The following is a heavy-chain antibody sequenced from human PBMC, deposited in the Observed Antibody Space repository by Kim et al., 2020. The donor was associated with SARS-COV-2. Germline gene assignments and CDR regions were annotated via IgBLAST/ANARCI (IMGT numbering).Heavy chain of an antibody. V-gene: IGHV1-8*01. CDR1: GYTFTSYD. D-gene: IGHD3-10*01. CDR3: ARSSRITMVQGVIINYYYGMDV. Sequence: ASVKVSCKASGYTFTSYDINWVRQATGQGLEWMGWMNPNSGNTGHAQKFQGRVTMTRNTSISTAYMELSSLRSEDTAVYYCARSSRITMVQGVIINYYYGMDVWGQGTTVTVSS. CDR2: MNPNSGNT. J-gene: IGHJ6*02.